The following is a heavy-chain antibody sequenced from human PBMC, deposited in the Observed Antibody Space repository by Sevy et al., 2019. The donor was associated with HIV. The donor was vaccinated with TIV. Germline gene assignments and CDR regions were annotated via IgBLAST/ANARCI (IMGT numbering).Heavy chain of an antibody. Sequence: SETLSLTCTVSGDSISGYYWSWIRQPPGKGLEWIGYIYYSGNTNYNPSLKSRVTISVDTSKNQFSLKLSSGTAADTTIFYGARAYEYYYYGMDVWGQGTTVTVSS. CDR3: ARAYEYYYYGMDV. J-gene: IGHJ6*02. V-gene: IGHV4-59*01. CDR1: GDSISGYY. D-gene: IGHD3-10*01. CDR2: IYYSGNT.